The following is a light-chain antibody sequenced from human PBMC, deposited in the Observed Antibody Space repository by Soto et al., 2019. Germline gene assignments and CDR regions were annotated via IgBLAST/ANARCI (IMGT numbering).Light chain of an antibody. CDR1: QSLVYSDGHTY. J-gene: IGKJ2*01. CDR3: MQGTLCPRT. Sequence: DVVMTQSPLSLPVTLGQPASISCRSSQSLVYSDGHTYLNWFQQRPGQSPRRLIYEVSNRDSGVPERFSGSGSGTDFTLKISRVEAEDVGVYYCMQGTLCPRTFGQGTKLEIK. CDR2: EVS. V-gene: IGKV2-30*01.